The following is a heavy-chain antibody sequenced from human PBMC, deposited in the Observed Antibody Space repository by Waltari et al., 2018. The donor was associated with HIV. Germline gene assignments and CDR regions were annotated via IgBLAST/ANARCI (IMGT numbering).Heavy chain of an antibody. J-gene: IGHJ4*02. CDR1: GFTFSSYA. D-gene: IGHD4-17*01. CDR3: AKDPQAVTTGSGPAFDY. V-gene: IGHV3-23*01. Sequence: EVQLLESGGGLVQPGGSLRLSCAASGFTFSSYAMNWVRQAPGKGLEWVSAISGSGGSTYYADSVKGRFTISRDNSKNTLYMQMKSLRPEDTAVYYCAKDPQAVTTGSGPAFDYWGQGTLVTVSS. CDR2: ISGSGGST.